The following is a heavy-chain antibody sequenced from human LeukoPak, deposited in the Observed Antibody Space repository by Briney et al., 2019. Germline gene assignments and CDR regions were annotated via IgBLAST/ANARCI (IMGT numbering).Heavy chain of an antibody. J-gene: IGHJ4*02. CDR3: ARGSYDFWSGYYLI. V-gene: IGHV3-21*01. Sequence: GGSLRLSCAASGFTFSSYSMNWVRQAPGKGLEWVSSISSSSSYIYYADSVKGRFTISRDNAKNSLYLQMNSLRAEDTAVYYCARGSYDFWSGYYLIWGQGTLVTVSS. D-gene: IGHD3-3*01. CDR2: ISSSSSYI. CDR1: GFTFSSYS.